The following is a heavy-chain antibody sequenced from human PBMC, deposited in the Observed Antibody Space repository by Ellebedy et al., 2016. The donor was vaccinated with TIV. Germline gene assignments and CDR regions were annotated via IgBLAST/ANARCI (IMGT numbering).Heavy chain of an antibody. J-gene: IGHJ5*02. CDR3: ARHITMVRGDGFDWFDP. CDR1: GYSFTSYW. CDR2: IYPGDSDT. D-gene: IGHD3-10*01. V-gene: IGHV5-51*01. Sequence: GESLKISXKGSGYSFTSYWIGWVRQMPGKGLEWMGIIYPGDSDTRYSPSFQGQVTISADKSISTAYLQWSSLKASDTAMYYCARHITMVRGDGFDWFDPWGQGTLVTVSS.